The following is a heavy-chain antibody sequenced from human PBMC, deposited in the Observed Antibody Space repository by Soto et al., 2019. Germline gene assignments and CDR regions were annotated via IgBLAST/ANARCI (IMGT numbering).Heavy chain of an antibody. V-gene: IGHV4-30-4*01. J-gene: IGHJ4*02. Sequence: QVQLQESGPRLVKPSETLILTCTVSGGSTSSGGYSWSWVRQPPDKGLEWIGNIYDGGATYNNPSLRGRVTISVDTSKTQFSLKLNSVSAADTAVYYCARGPSGDKVDYWGQGILVTVSS. CDR1: GGSTSSGGYS. CDR3: ARGPSGDKVDY. D-gene: IGHD7-27*01. CDR2: IYDGGAT.